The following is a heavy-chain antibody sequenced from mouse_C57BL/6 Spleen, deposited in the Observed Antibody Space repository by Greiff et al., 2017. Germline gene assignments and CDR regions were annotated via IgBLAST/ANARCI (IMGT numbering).Heavy chain of an antibody. Sequence: VMLVESGPGLVAPSQSLSITCTVSGFSLTSYGVHWVRQPPGKGLEWLVVIWSDGSTTYNSALKSRLSISKDNSKSQVFLKMNSLQTDDTAMYYCARHNYSNYEDAMDYWGQGTSVTVSS. CDR2: IWSDGST. D-gene: IGHD2-5*01. CDR3: ARHNYSNYEDAMDY. J-gene: IGHJ4*01. V-gene: IGHV2-6-1*01. CDR1: GFSLTSYG.